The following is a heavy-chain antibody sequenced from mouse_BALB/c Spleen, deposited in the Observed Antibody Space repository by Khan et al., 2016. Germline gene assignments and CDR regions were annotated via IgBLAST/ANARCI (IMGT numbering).Heavy chain of an antibody. CDR1: GFSFTNSG. CDR3: ARDDQDYDAWFAS. Sequence: QVQLKESGPGLVAPSQSLSITCTVSGFSFTNSGVHWIRQPPGKGLEWLGVIWPGGSTDYYSAPMSRLSITKDNSQNKVYLRLIRLQTDDTAMYYCARDDQDYDAWFASWGQGTLVIVSA. CDR2: IWPGGST. J-gene: IGHJ3*01. V-gene: IGHV2-9*02. D-gene: IGHD2-4*01.